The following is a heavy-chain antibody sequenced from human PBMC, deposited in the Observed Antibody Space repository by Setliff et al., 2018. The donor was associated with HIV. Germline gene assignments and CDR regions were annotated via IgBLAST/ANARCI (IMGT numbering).Heavy chain of an antibody. J-gene: IGHJ5*02. Sequence: SETLSLTCTVSGGSISSSSYYWGWIRQPPGKGLEWIGSIYYSGSTYYNPSLKSRVTISVDTSKNQFSLKLSSVTAADTAVYYCASPGSLFYWVDPWGQGTLVTVSS. D-gene: IGHD3-3*01. CDR2: IYYSGST. CDR3: ASPGSLFYWVDP. CDR1: GGSISSSSYY. V-gene: IGHV4-39*01.